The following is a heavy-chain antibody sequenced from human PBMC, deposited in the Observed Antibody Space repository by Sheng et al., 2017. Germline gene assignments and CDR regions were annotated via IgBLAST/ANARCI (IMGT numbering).Heavy chain of an antibody. CDR1: GFTFSSYA. CDR2: ISYDGSNK. CDR3: AREGELVGLRYYYYMDV. V-gene: IGHV3-30-3*01. J-gene: IGHJ6*03. Sequence: QVQLVESGGGVVQPGRSLRLSCAASGFTFSSYAMHWVRQAPGKGLEWVAVISYDGSNKYYADSVKGRFTISRDNSKNTLYLQMNSLRAEDTAVYYCAREGELVGLRYYYYMDVWGQRDHG. D-gene: IGHD2-8*02.